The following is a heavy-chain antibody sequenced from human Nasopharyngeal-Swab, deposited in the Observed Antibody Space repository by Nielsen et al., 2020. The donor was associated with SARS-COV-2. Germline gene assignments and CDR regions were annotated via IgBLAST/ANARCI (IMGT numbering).Heavy chain of an antibody. J-gene: IGHJ6*02. Sequence: VRHAPGKGLEWVSAISGSGGSTYYADSVKGRFTISRDNSKNTLYLQMNSLRAEDTAVYYCAKVASGGMDVWGQGTTVTVSS. CDR2: ISGSGGST. V-gene: IGHV3-23*01. CDR3: AKVASGGMDV.